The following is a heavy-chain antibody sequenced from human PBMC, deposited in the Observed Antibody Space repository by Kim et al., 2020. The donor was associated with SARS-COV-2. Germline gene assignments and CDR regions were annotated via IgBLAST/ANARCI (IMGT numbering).Heavy chain of an antibody. Sequence: ANYAQKFQGRVTITADESTSTAYMELSSLRSEDTAVYYCARGGGDDAFDIWGQGTMVTVSS. CDR3: ARGGGDDAFDI. V-gene: IGHV1-69*01. CDR2: A. J-gene: IGHJ3*02. D-gene: IGHD3-10*01.